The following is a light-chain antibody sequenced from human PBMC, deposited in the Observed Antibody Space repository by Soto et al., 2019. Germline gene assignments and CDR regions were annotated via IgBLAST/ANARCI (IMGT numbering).Light chain of an antibody. J-gene: IGLJ1*01. Sequence: VLTQPPSASGTPGQRVTISCSGSSSNIGRNTVNWYQQLPGTAPKLLIHSNNQRPSGVPDRFSGSKSGTSASLAISGLQSEDEADYYCAAWDDSLNGLYVFGNGTKVTVL. CDR1: SSNIGRNT. CDR2: SNN. CDR3: AAWDDSLNGLYV. V-gene: IGLV1-44*01.